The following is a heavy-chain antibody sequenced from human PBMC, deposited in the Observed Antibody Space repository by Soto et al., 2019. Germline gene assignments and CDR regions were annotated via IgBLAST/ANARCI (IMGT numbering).Heavy chain of an antibody. D-gene: IGHD6-13*01. CDR3: AREKSSWYDY. Sequence: GASVKVSCKASGYTFTSYAMHWVRQAPGQRLEWMGWINAGNGNTKYSQKFQGRVTMTRNTSISTAYMELSSLRSEDTAVYYCAREKSSWYDYWGQGTLVTVSS. CDR1: GYTFTSYA. CDR2: INAGNGNT. V-gene: IGHV1-3*01. J-gene: IGHJ4*02.